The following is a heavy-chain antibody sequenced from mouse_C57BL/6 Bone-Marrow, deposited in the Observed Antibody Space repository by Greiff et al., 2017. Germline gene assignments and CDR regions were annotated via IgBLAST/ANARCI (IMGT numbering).Heavy chain of an antibody. D-gene: IGHD2-4*01. CDR3: TGDDYDGSLDLAMDY. CDR2: IRLKSDNYAT. Sequence: EVKLQESGGGLVQPGGSMKLSCVASGFTFSNYWMNWVRQSPEKGLEWVAQIRLKSDNYATHYAESVKGRFTISRDDSKSSVYLQMHNLRAEDTGIYYCTGDDYDGSLDLAMDYWGQGTSVTVSS. J-gene: IGHJ4*01. V-gene: IGHV6-3*01. CDR1: GFTFSNYW.